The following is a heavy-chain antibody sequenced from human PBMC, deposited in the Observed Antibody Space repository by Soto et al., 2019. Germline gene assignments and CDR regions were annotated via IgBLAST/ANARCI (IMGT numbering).Heavy chain of an antibody. V-gene: IGHV4-34*01. D-gene: IGHD2-8*01. Sequence: PFVLRSLTCTVYDGSISGYYGSWLSHPTGKGLEWIGEINHSGSTNYNPSLKSRVTISLDTSKNQFSLKLSSVTAADTAVYYCAREEVSQWCTKGYYGMAGWGQGTTVTGSS. CDR3: AREEVSQWCTKGYYGMAG. J-gene: IGHJ6*02. CDR2: INHSGST. CDR1: DGSISGYY.